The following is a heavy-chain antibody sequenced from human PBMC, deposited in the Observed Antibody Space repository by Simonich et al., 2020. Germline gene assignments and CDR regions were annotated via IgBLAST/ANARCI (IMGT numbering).Heavy chain of an antibody. J-gene: IGHJ6*03. Sequence: EVQLVESGGGLVQPGGSLRLSCAASGFTFSSYWMSWVRQAPGKGLEWVANIKKDGSENYYVDSVKGRFTISRDNAKNSLYLQMNSRRAEDTAVYYCARDGLGTAYYYYMDVWGKGTTVTVSS. D-gene: IGHD7-27*01. CDR1: GFTFSSYW. V-gene: IGHV3-7*01. CDR2: IKKDGSEN. CDR3: ARDGLGTAYYYYMDV.